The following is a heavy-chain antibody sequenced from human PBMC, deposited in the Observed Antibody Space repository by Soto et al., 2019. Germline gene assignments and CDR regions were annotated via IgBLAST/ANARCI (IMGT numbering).Heavy chain of an antibody. D-gene: IGHD6-13*01. V-gene: IGHV3-74*01. CDR2: INSDGSST. Sequence: GGSLRLSCAASGFTFSSYWMHWVRQAPGKGLVWVSRINSDGSSTSYADSVKGRFTTSRDNAKNSLHLQMNSLRAEDTAFYYCVKDESINWYSGHFRHWGQGTLVTVSS. J-gene: IGHJ1*01. CDR1: GFTFSSYW. CDR3: VKDESINWYSGHFRH.